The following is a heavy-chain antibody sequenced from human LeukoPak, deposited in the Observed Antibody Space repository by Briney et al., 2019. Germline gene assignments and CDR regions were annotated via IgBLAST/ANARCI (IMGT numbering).Heavy chain of an antibody. CDR3: AKTGERDY. V-gene: IGHV3-7*01. D-gene: IGHD7-27*01. J-gene: IGHJ4*02. CDR2: IKEDGTQK. CDR1: GFTVNKSW. Sequence: PGGSLRLSCAASGFTVNKSWMSWVRQAPGKGPEWVANIKEDGTQKYYVDSVRGRFTISRDNADNSLYLQMNSLRGEDTAVYYCAKTGERDYWGRGTLVTVSS.